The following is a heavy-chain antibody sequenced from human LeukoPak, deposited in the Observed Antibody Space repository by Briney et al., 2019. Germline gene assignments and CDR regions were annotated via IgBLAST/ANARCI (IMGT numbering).Heavy chain of an antibody. CDR2: ISYSGDNT. CDR3: ARNNGWPYFDY. Sequence: GASLTLSCEAPGVTFSNYAMRWDRQAPGKGLDWVAGISYSGDNTYYADSVKGRFTISRDNSKNTVYLQMNSLRAEDTAIYYCARNNGWPYFDYWGQGTLVTVSS. CDR1: GVTFSNYA. D-gene: IGHD6-19*01. V-gene: IGHV3-23*01. J-gene: IGHJ4*02.